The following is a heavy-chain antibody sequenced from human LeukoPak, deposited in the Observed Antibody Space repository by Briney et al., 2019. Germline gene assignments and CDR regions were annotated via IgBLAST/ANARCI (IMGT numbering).Heavy chain of an antibody. Sequence: SETLSLTCAVYGGSFSDYYWIWIRQPPGKGLEWIGEINQSGSTNYNSSLKSRVAISVDTSKNQFSLKLSSVTAADTAVYYCARGGHYDILTGSARDYYYMDVWGKGTTVTISS. CDR1: GGSFSDYY. D-gene: IGHD3-9*01. CDR3: ARGGHYDILTGSARDYYYMDV. V-gene: IGHV4-34*01. J-gene: IGHJ6*03. CDR2: INQSGST.